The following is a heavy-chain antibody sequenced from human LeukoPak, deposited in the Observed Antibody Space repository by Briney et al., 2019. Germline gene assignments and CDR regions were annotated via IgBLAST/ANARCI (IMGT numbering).Heavy chain of an antibody. CDR2: IIPILGIA. J-gene: IGHJ4*02. CDR3: ARDRTRGYPLEYK. CDR1: GGTFSSYA. V-gene: IGHV1-69*04. Sequence: SVKVSCKASGGTFSSYAISWVRQAPGQGLEWMGRIIPILGIANYAQKFQGRVTITADKSTSTAYMELSSLRSEDTAVYYCARDRTRGYPLEYKWGQGTLVTVSS. D-gene: IGHD6-6*01.